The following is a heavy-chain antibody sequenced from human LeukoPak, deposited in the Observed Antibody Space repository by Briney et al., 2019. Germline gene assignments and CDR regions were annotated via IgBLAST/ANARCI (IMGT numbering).Heavy chain of an antibody. CDR3: ARETVDGFDH. V-gene: IGHV3-30*03. J-gene: IGHJ4*02. D-gene: IGHD4-23*01. CDR1: GFTFSAYS. Sequence: PGRSLRLSCAASGFTFSAYSAHWVRQAPGKGLEWVAIISYDGNNRYYADSVEGRFTISRDNSTLYLQMNSLRSEDTAVYYCARETVDGFDHWGQGTLVTVSS. CDR2: ISYDGNNR.